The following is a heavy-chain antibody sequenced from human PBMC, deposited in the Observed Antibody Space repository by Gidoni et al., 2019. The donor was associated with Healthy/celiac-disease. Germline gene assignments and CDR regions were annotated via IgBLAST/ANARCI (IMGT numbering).Heavy chain of an antibody. CDR2: IYHSGSI. CDR3: ARVTGSFDY. Sequence: QVQLQESRPGLVKPPGTLSLTRAVSGGSISSSTWWSWVRLPPGKGLEWIGEIYHSGSINYNPSLKRRVTISVDKSKNQFSLKLSSVTAADTAVYYCARVTGSFDYWGQGTLVTVSS. CDR1: GGSISSSTW. V-gene: IGHV4-4*03. J-gene: IGHJ4*02. D-gene: IGHD1-26*01.